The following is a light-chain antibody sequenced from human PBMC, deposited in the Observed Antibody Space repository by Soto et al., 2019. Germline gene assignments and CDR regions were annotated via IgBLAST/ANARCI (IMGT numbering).Light chain of an antibody. V-gene: IGKV1-8*01. Sequence: AIRMTQSPSSFSASTGDRVTITCRASEGISGYLAWYQQKPGKAPKLLIYAAATFQSGVPSRFSGSRSGTDFTLTISSLQPDDFATYYCQQYNSYPITFGQGTRLQIK. J-gene: IGKJ5*01. CDR2: AAA. CDR3: QQYNSYPIT. CDR1: EGISGY.